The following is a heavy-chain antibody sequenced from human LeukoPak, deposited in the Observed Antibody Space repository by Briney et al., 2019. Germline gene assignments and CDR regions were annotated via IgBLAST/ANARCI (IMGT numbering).Heavy chain of an antibody. D-gene: IGHD3-10*01. CDR1: GGSISSGSYY. J-gene: IGHJ4*02. Sequence: SEALSLTCTVSGGSISSGSYYWSWIRQPAGKGLEWIGRIYTSGSTNYNPSLKSRVTISIDTSKNQFSLRLSSVTAADTAVYYCARSHYGSGTYYYFDYWGQGTLVTVSS. CDR3: ARSHYGSGTYYYFDY. V-gene: IGHV4-61*02. CDR2: IYTSGST.